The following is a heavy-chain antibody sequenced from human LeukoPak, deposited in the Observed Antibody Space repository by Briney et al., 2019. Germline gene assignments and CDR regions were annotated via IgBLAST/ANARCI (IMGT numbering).Heavy chain of an antibody. CDR3: AREGRTMVRGVIDY. CDR1: GGTFSSYA. CDR2: IIPILGIA. J-gene: IGHJ4*02. V-gene: IGHV1-69*04. D-gene: IGHD3-10*01. Sequence: SVKVSCKASGGTFSSYAISWVRQAPGQGLEWMGRIIPILGIANYAQKFQGRVTITADKSTSTAYMELSSLRSEDTAVCYCAREGRTMVRGVIDYWGQGTLVTVSS.